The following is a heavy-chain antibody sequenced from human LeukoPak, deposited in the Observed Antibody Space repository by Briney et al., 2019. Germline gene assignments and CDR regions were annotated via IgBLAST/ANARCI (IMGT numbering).Heavy chain of an antibody. D-gene: IGHD2-21*01. Sequence: SETLSLTCAVSGGSFSGYYWTWIRQPPGKGLEWIGEINHSGSANYNPSLKGRVTISLDTSKNQFSLWLSSVTAADAAVYYCARWYCGSDCYFLDSWGQGTLVTVSS. CDR2: INHSGSA. V-gene: IGHV4-34*01. CDR3: ARWYCGSDCYFLDS. CDR1: GGSFSGYY. J-gene: IGHJ4*02.